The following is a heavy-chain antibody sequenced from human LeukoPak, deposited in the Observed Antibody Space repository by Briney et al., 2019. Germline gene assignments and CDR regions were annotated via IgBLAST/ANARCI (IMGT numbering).Heavy chain of an antibody. CDR2: ISWNSGSI. V-gene: IGHV3-9*01. D-gene: IGHD2-2*01. Sequence: GGSLRLSCAASGFTFDDYAMHWVRQAPGKGLEWVSGISWNSGSIGYADPVKGRFTISRDNAKNSLYLQMNSLRAEDTALYYCAKDASAAISAIDYWGQGTLVTVSS. CDR3: AKDASAAISAIDY. CDR1: GFTFDDYA. J-gene: IGHJ4*02.